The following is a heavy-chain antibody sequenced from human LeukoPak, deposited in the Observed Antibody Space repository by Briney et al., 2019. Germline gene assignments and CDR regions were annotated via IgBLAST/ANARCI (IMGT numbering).Heavy chain of an antibody. CDR3: AKDRRDGYIPYYFDY. D-gene: IGHD5-24*01. Sequence: GGSLRLSCAASGFTFSSYAMSWVRQAPGKGLEWVSAISGSGGSTYYADSVKGRFTISRDNSKNTLYLQMNSLRAEDTAVYYCAKDRRDGYIPYYFDYWGQGTLVTVSS. CDR2: ISGSGGST. V-gene: IGHV3-23*01. CDR1: GFTFSSYA. J-gene: IGHJ4*02.